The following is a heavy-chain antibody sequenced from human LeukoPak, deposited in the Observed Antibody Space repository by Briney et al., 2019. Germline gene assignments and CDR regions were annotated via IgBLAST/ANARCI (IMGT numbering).Heavy chain of an antibody. CDR1: GGSISSSSYY. Sequence: SSETLSLTCTVSGGSISSSSYYWGWIRQPPGKGLEWIGSIYYSGSTYYNPSLKSRVTISVDTSKNQFSLKLSSVTAADTAVYYCARESVWQQLVSWGQGTLVTVSS. V-gene: IGHV4-39*07. D-gene: IGHD6-13*01. J-gene: IGHJ4*02. CDR2: IYYSGST. CDR3: ARESVWQQLVS.